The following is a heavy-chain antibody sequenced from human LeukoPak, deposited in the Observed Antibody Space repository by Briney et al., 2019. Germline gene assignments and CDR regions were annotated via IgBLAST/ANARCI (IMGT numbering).Heavy chain of an antibody. CDR1: GGLISSGGYY. CDR2: IYYSGST. Sequence: SQTLSLTCTVSGGLISSGGYYWSWILQHPGKGLEWIGYIYYSGSTYYNPSLKSRVTISVDTSKNQFSLKLSSVTAADTAVYYCARAVYYYYGMDVWGQGTTVTVSS. D-gene: IGHD4-17*01. V-gene: IGHV4-31*03. CDR3: ARAVYYYYGMDV. J-gene: IGHJ6*02.